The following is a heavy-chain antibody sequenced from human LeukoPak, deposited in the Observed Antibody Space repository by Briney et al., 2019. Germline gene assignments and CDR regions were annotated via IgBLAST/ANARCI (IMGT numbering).Heavy chain of an antibody. CDR3: ARSPQGWEYYRGEFDY. V-gene: IGHV4-59*08. CDR1: GGSISSYY. D-gene: IGHD1-26*01. Sequence: PSETLSLTCTVSGGSISSYYWSWIRQPPGKGLEWIGYIYYSGSTNYNPSLKSRATISVDTSKNQFSLKLSSVTAADTAVYYCARSPQGWEYYRGEFDYWGQGTLVTVSS. J-gene: IGHJ4*02. CDR2: IYYSGST.